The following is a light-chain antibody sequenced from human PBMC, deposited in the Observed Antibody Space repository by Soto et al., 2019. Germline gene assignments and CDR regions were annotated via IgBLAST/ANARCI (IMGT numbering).Light chain of an antibody. CDR2: GAS. J-gene: IGKJ1*01. CDR1: QSVSSN. Sequence: EIVMTQSPATLSVSPGERATLSCRASQSVSSNLAWYQQKPGQAPRLLIYGASTRATGIPARFSGSGSGTEFTLTFGSLQSEDFAVYYCQQYDNWPQSFGQGTKVDIK. CDR3: QQYDNWPQS. V-gene: IGKV3-15*01.